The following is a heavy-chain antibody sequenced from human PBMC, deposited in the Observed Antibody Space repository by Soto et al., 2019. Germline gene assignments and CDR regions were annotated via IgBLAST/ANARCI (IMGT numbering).Heavy chain of an antibody. V-gene: IGHV1-69*02. Sequence: QVQLVQSGAEVQKPGSSVKVSCKASGGTFSSYTISWVRQAPGQGLEWMGRIIPILGIANYAQKFQGRVTITADKSTSTAYMELSSMRSEDTAVYYCAYGSGRYPLNNWFDPWGQGTLVTVSS. CDR1: GGTFSSYT. J-gene: IGHJ5*02. CDR3: AYGSGRYPLNNWFDP. D-gene: IGHD3-10*01. CDR2: IIPILGIA.